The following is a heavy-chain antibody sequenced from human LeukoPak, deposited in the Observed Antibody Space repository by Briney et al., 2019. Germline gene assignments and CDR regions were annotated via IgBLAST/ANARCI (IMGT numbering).Heavy chain of an antibody. V-gene: IGHV4-31*03. D-gene: IGHD4/OR15-4a*01. CDR3: ARGTYRVLTAFDI. CDR2: IYYSGST. J-gene: IGHJ3*02. Sequence: PSETLSLTCTVSGGSISSGGYYWSWIRQHPGKGLEWIGYIYYSGSTYYNPSLKSRVTISVDTSKNQFSLKLSSVTAADTAVYYCARGTYRVLTAFDIWGQGTMVTVSS. CDR1: GGSISSGGYY.